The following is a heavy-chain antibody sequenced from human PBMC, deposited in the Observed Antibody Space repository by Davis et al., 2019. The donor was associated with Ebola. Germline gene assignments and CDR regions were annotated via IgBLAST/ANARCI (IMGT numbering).Heavy chain of an antibody. Sequence: GESLKISCAASGFTFSSYSMNWVRQAPGKGLEWVSSISSSSSYIYYADSVKGRFTISRDNAKNSLYLQMNSLRDEDTAVYYCVRAAGSGYYWVDWGQGALITVSS. CDR2: ISSSSSYI. D-gene: IGHD5-12*01. J-gene: IGHJ4*02. V-gene: IGHV3-21*01. CDR1: GFTFSSYS. CDR3: VRAAGSGYYWVD.